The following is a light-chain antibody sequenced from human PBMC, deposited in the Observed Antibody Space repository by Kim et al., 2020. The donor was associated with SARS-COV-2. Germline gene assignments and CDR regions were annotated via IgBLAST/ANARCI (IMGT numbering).Light chain of an antibody. CDR2: DVN. V-gene: IGLV2-14*03. CDR1: GSDVGAYNY. J-gene: IGLJ1*01. Sequence: GQSNTISCAGTGSDVGAYNYVSWYQHHPGKAPKLMIFDVNNRPSGLSNRFSGSKSGNTASLTISGLQAEDEADYYCSSYATTRSYVFGTGTKVTVL. CDR3: SSYATTRSYV.